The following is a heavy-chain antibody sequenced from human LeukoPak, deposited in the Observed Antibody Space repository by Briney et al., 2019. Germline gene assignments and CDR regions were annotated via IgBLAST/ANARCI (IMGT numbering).Heavy chain of an antibody. D-gene: IGHD2-8*01. CDR3: ARVYAQGYYYYYYMDV. J-gene: IGHJ6*03. V-gene: IGHV4-4*07. CDR1: GGSISSYY. CDR2: IYTSGST. Sequence: PSETLSLTCTVSGGSISSYYWSWIRQPAGKGLEWIGRIYTSGSTNYNPSLKSRVTISVDTSKNQFSLKLSSVTAADTAVYYCARVYAQGYYYYYYMDVWGKGTTVTASS.